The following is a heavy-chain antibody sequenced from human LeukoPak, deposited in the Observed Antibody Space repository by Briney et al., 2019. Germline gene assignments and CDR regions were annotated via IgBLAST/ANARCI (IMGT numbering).Heavy chain of an antibody. CDR3: ARFFGQAALHPFDY. V-gene: IGHV4-61*01. D-gene: IGHD2-15*01. CDR1: GGSISSGSYY. J-gene: IGHJ4*02. Sequence: SETLSLTCTVSGGSISSGSYYWSWIRQPPGKGLEWIGYIYYSGSTNYNPSLKSRVTISVDTSKNQFSLKLSSVTAADTAVYYCARFFGQAALHPFDYWGQGTQVTVSS. CDR2: IYYSGST.